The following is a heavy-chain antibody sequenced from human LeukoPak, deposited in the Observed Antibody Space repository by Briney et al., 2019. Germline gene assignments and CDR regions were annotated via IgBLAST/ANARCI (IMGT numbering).Heavy chain of an antibody. J-gene: IGHJ4*02. CDR2: INPNSGGT. V-gene: IGHV1-2*06. Sequence: ASVKVSCKASGYTFTGYYMHWVRQAPGQGLEWMGRINPNSGGTNYAQKFQGRVTMTRDTSISTAYMELSRLRSDDTAVYYCARVREGYCSSTSCYHFDYWGQGTLVTVSS. CDR3: ARVREGYCSSTSCYHFDY. CDR1: GYTFTGYY. D-gene: IGHD2-2*01.